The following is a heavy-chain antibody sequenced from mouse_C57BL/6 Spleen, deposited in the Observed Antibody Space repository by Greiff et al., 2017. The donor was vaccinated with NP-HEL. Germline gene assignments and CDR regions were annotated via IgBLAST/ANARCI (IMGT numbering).Heavy chain of an antibody. D-gene: IGHD3-2*02. CDR2: IYPGDGDT. CDR3: AVDSSGYYFDY. CDR1: GYAFSSYW. Sequence: VKLQESGAELVKPGASVKISCKASGYAFSSYWMNWVKQRPGKGLEWIGQIYPGDGDTNYNGKFKGKATLTADKSSSTAYMQLSSLTSEDSAVYVCAVDSSGYYFDYWGQGTTLTVSS. J-gene: IGHJ2*01. V-gene: IGHV1-80*01.